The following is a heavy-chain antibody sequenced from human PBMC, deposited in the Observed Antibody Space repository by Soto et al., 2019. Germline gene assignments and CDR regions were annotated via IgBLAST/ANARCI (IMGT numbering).Heavy chain of an antibody. CDR3: SRGGLWLGERRPFYNYGMDV. J-gene: IGHJ6*02. D-gene: IGHD3-10*01. Sequence: EQLVQSGAEVKKPGDSLKISCKGSGYRFTAYWIGWVRQKPGEGPEWMGVVYPGDSETKYSPSFQGQVTISVDKSISTAYLQWSSLKTSDTAMYLCSRGGLWLGERRPFYNYGMDVWGQGTTVTVTS. CDR2: VYPGDSET. V-gene: IGHV5-51*01. CDR1: GYRFTAYW.